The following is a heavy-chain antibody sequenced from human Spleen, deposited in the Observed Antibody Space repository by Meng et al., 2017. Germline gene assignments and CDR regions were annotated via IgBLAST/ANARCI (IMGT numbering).Heavy chain of an antibody. CDR2: IIPIFGTA. D-gene: IGHD1-26*01. J-gene: IGHJ6*02. V-gene: IGHV1-69*05. Sequence: SVKVSCKASGYTFGSYASSWVRQAPGQGLEWMGGIIPIFGTANHAQKFQGRVTITTDESTSTAYMELSSLRSEDTAVYYCARGSYYTGYYYYGMDVWGQGTTVTVSS. CDR1: GYTFGSYA. CDR3: ARGSYYTGYYYYGMDV.